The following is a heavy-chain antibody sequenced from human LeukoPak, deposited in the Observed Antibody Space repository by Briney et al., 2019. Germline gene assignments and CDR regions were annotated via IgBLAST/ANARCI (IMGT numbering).Heavy chain of an antibody. CDR2: IYTSGST. CDR1: GGSISSGSYY. Sequence: SETLSLTCTVSGGSISSGSYYWSWIRQPAGKGLEWIGRIYTSGSTNYNPSLKSRVTISVDTSKNQFSLKLSSVTAADTAVYYCARDRKVRGTNSDYFDYWGQGTLVTVSS. J-gene: IGHJ4*02. D-gene: IGHD3-10*01. CDR3: ARDRKVRGTNSDYFDY. V-gene: IGHV4-61*02.